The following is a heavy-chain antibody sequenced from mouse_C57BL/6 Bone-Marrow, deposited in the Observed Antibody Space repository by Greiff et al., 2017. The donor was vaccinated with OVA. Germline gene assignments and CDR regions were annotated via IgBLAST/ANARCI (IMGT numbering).Heavy chain of an antibody. V-gene: IGHV1-56*01. CDR2: IFPGSGST. J-gene: IGHJ3*01. D-gene: IGHD2-4*01. CDR1: GYTFTSHW. CDR3: ASEGIYYDYDKFAY. Sequence: VKLMESGPELVRPGASVKISCKAPGYTFTSHWMQWVRQRPGQGLEWIGEIFPGSGSTYYNEKFKGKATMPVDTSSSTAYMQLSSLTSEDSAVYFCASEGIYYDYDKFAYWGQGTLVTVSA.